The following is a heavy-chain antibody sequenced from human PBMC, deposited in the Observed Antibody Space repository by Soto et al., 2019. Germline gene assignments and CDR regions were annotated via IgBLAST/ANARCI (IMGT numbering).Heavy chain of an antibody. V-gene: IGHV5-51*01. Sequence: PGESLKISCKGSGYSFTSYWIGWVRQMPGKGLEWMGIIYPGDSDTRYSPSFQGQVTISADKSISTAYLQWSSLKASDTAMDYCARDRYYYDSRPLNWYFDLWGRGTLVTVS. CDR2: IYPGDSDT. CDR1: GYSFTSYW. J-gene: IGHJ2*01. CDR3: ARDRYYYDSRPLNWYFDL. D-gene: IGHD3-22*01.